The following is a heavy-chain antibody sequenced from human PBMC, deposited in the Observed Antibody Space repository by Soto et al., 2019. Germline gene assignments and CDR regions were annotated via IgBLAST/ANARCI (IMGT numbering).Heavy chain of an antibody. V-gene: IGHV3-74*01. CDR1: GFTFSSYW. CDR2: INSDGSST. Sequence: PGGSLRLSCAASGFTFSSYWMHWVRQAPGKGLVWVSRINSDGSSTSYADSVKGRFTISRDNAKNTLYLQMNSLRAGDTAVYYCARDRVLSDAFDIWGQGTMVTVSS. J-gene: IGHJ3*02. CDR3: ARDRVLSDAFDI.